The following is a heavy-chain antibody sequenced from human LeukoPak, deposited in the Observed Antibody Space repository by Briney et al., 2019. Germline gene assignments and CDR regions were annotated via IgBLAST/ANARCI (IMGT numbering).Heavy chain of an antibody. V-gene: IGHV3-48*04. J-gene: IGHJ4*02. CDR1: GFTFSSYS. D-gene: IGHD3-22*01. CDR2: ISSSSSTI. Sequence: PGGSLRLSCAASGFTFSSYSMNWVRQAPGKGLEWVSYISSSSSTIYYADSVKGRFTISRDNAKNSLYLQMNSLRGEDTAVYYCARDVALSTYHFDSSGLLDYWGQGTQVTVSS. CDR3: ARDVALSTYHFDSSGLLDY.